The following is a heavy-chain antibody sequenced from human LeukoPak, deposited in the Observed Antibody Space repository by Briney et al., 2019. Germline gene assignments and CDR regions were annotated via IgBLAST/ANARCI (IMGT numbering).Heavy chain of an antibody. CDR3: ARLGDPVDFDS. CDR2: INPNNGNT. J-gene: IGHJ4*02. CDR1: GYTFTSYD. V-gene: IGHV1-8*01. Sequence: ASMKVSCKASGYTFTSYDINWVRQATGQGLEWMGWINPNNGNTGCAQKFLGRVTMTRNTSISTVYMELGSLKSEDTAVYYCARLGDPVDFDSWGQGTLVTVSS. D-gene: IGHD4-17*01.